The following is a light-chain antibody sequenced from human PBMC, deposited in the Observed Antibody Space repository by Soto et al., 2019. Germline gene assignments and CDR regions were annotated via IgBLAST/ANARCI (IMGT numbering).Light chain of an antibody. CDR1: QSVRDRY. CDR3: QQYGSSPGT. CDR2: DTS. Sequence: EIVLTQSPGTLSLSPGERATLSCRASQSVRDRYLAWYQQKPGQAPSLLIYDTSTRATGVPDRFSGSGSGTGFALTISRVEPEDFAIYFCQQYGSSPGTFGQWTKVEI. J-gene: IGKJ1*01. V-gene: IGKV3-20*01.